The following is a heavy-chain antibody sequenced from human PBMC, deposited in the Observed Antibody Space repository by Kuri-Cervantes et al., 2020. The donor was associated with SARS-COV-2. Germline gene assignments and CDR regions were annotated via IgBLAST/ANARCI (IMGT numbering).Heavy chain of an antibody. V-gene: IGHV1-2*02. J-gene: IGHJ6*02. CDR3: AHITGTNGFGMDV. D-gene: IGHD1-20*01. CDR1: GHTFTGYY. Sequence: ASVKVSCKASGHTFTGYYMHWVRQAPGQGLEWMGWINPNSGGTNYAQKFQGRVTMTRDTSISTAYMELSRLRSDDTAVYYCAHITGTNGFGMDVWGQGTTVTVSS. CDR2: INPNSGGT.